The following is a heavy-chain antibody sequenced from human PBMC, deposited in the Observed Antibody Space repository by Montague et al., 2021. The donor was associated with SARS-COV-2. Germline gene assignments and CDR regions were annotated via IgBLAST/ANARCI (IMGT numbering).Heavy chain of an antibody. V-gene: IGHV4-59*12. Sequence: SETLSLTCTVSNGSISRYWWSWIRQPPGKGLEWIGYVYYTGSTNYNPSLKSRVTLSVDTSKKQFSLKLSSLTAADTAVYYCARVAGGYYHDSSAYFDYWGQGSLVTVSS. CDR1: NGSISRYW. J-gene: IGHJ4*02. D-gene: IGHD3-22*01. CDR2: VYYTGST. CDR3: ARVAGGYYHDSSAYFDY.